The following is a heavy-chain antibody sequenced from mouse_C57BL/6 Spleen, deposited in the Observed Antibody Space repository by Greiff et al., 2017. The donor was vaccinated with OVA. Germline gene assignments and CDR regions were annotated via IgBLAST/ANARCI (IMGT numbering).Heavy chain of an antibody. Sequence: VQLQQSGAELARPGASVKMSCKASGYTFTRYTMHWVKQRPGQGLEWIGYINPSSGYTKYNQKFKDKATLTADKSSSTAYMQLSSLTSEDSAVYYCARGANWFDYWGQGTTLTVSS. J-gene: IGHJ2*01. CDR2: INPSSGYT. V-gene: IGHV1-4*01. CDR3: ARGANWFDY. D-gene: IGHD4-1*01. CDR1: GYTFTRYT.